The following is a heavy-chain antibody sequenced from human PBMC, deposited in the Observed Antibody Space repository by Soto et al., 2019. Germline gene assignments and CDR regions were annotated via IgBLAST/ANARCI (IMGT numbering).Heavy chain of an antibody. CDR2: IYYNGST. Sequence: LSLTCTVSGGSISSGGYYWNWNRQHPVKGLEWIGYIYYNGSTYYNPSLKSRVTISVDTSKNQFSLKLSSVTAADTAVYFCARARAYCSGGSCRLPNWFDPWGQGTLVTVSS. D-gene: IGHD2-15*01. CDR1: GGSISSGGYY. CDR3: ARARAYCSGGSCRLPNWFDP. V-gene: IGHV4-31*03. J-gene: IGHJ5*02.